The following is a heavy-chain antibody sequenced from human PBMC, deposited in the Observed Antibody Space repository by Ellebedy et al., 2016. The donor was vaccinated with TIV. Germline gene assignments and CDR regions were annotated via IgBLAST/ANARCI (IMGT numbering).Heavy chain of an antibody. CDR1: GYTFSSYA. J-gene: IGHJ4*02. CDR3: AKIGARGYYYDSSGYSTFDY. CDR2: ISGSGGST. Sequence: AASVKVSCKASGYTFSSYAMSWVRQAPGKGLEWVSAISGSGGSTYYADSVKGRFTISRDNSKNTLYLQMNSLRAEDTAVYYCAKIGARGYYYDSSGYSTFDYWGQGTLVTVSS. V-gene: IGHV3-23*01. D-gene: IGHD3-22*01.